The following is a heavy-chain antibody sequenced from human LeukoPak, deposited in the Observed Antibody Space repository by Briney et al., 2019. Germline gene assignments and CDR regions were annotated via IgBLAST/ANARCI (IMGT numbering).Heavy chain of an antibody. Sequence: QPGGSLRLSCAASGFTFSSYGMHWVRQAPGKGLEWVAVISYDGSNKYYADSVKGRFTIPRDNSKNTLYLQMNSLRAEDTAVYYCAKELAGQWLVSIYYYYGMDVWGQGTTVTVSS. CDR3: AKELAGQWLVSIYYYYGMDV. D-gene: IGHD6-19*01. V-gene: IGHV3-30*18. CDR2: ISYDGSNK. J-gene: IGHJ6*02. CDR1: GFTFSSYG.